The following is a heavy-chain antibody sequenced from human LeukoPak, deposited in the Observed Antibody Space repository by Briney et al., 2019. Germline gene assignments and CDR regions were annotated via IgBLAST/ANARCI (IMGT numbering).Heavy chain of an antibody. D-gene: IGHD5-12*01. J-gene: IGHJ4*02. CDR2: IYHTGNT. CDR1: GDSMSRSNW. CDR3: VRGGGSEVCDY. V-gene: IGHV4-4*02. Sequence: PSETLSLTCAVSGDSMSRSNWWSWVRQPPGKGLEWIGEIYHTGNTNYSPSLKGRVTISADKSKNQFSLNVTSVTAADTAVYYCVRGGGSEVCDYWGQGTPVTVSS.